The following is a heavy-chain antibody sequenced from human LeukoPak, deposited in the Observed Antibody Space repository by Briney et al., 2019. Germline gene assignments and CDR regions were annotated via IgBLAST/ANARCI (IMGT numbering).Heavy chain of an antibody. J-gene: IGHJ4*02. V-gene: IGHV3-23*01. D-gene: IGHD2-21*02. CDR2: ISGSGGSP. CDR3: AKVWRNHGDLHYFDS. CDR1: GVPFRSYS. Sequence: GPLPLPCAASGVPFRSYSMSGVRQAPGKGRGWVASISGSGGSPYYADSVKGRFTIYRDNSKHKLDLQMSRLRAEDTAVYYCAKVWRNHGDLHYFDSWGLGTLVTVSS.